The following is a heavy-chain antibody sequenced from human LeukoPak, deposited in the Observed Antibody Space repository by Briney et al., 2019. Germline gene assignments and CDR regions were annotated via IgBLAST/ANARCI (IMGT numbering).Heavy chain of an antibody. CDR3: ARAYCSGGSCYSGLDY. CDR2: INPSGGST. CDR1: GYTFTSYY. D-gene: IGHD2-15*01. J-gene: IGHJ4*02. Sequence: GASVKVSCKASGYTFTSYYMHWVRQAPGQGLEWMGIINPSGGSTSYAQKFQGRVTMTRDTSTSTVYMELSSLRSEDTAVYYCARAYCSGGSCYSGLDYWGQGTLVTVSS. V-gene: IGHV1-46*01.